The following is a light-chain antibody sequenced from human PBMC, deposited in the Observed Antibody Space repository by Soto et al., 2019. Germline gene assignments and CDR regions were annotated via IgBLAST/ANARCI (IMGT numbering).Light chain of an antibody. Sequence: DIQMTQSPFSLPASVGDRVNITCRASQSISNYLNWYQQKLGRAPSLLIHGASSLQGGVTSRFSGSGSGTDFTLTISSLQPDDFTTYYCQQTYSAPLTFGGGTKVEI. V-gene: IGKV1-39*01. CDR2: GAS. CDR3: QQTYSAPLT. J-gene: IGKJ4*01. CDR1: QSISNY.